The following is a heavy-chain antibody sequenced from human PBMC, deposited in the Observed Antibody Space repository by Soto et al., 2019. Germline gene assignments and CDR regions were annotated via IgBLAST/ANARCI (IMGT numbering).Heavy chain of an antibody. J-gene: IGHJ4*02. D-gene: IGHD7-27*01. CDR3: ASYNWGSLYYFDY. V-gene: IGHV4-30-2*01. CDR1: GGSISSGGYS. CDR2: IYHSGST. Sequence: TSETLSLTCAVSGGSISSGGYSWSWIRQPPGKGLEWIGYIYHSGSTYYNPSLKSRVTISVDRSKNQFSLKLSSVTAADTAVYYCASYNWGSLYYFDYWGQGTLVTVSS.